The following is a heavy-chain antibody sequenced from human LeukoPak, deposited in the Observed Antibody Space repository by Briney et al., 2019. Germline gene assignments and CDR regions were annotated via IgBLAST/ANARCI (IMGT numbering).Heavy chain of an antibody. V-gene: IGHV3-23*01. D-gene: IGHD6-19*01. CDR2: ISGSGGST. J-gene: IGHJ4*02. CDR3: AKPSSGWYLFDY. CDR1: GFTFSSYA. Sequence: AGGSLRLSCAASGFTFSSYAMSWVRQAPGKGLEWVSTISGSGGSTYYADSVKGRFTISRDNSKNTLYLQMSSLRAEDTAVYYCAKPSSGWYLFDYWGQGTLVTVSS.